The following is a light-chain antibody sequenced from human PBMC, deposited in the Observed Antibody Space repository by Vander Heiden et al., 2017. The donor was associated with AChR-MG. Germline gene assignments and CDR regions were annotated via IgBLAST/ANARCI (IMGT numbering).Light chain of an antibody. CDR2: AAA. Sequence: ELAMTQSPATVALSPGEGATLSCRASQDVTSNIAWYQQKPGQAPRLLIYAAAIRATGIPARFSGSGSGTEFTLTISSLQSEDFATYYCQQYNDWAPEAFGGGTKVEIK. CDR3: QQYNDWAPEA. J-gene: IGKJ4*01. CDR1: QDVTSN. V-gene: IGKV3D-15*01.